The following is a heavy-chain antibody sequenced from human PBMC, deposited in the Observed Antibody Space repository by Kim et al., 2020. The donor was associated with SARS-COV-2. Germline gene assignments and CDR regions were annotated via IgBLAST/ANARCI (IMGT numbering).Heavy chain of an antibody. J-gene: IGHJ6*02. V-gene: IGHV3-23*01. CDR2: ISGSGGST. D-gene: IGHD2-2*01. CDR1: EFTFSSYA. Sequence: GGSLRLSCAASEFTFSSYAMSWVRQAPGKGLEWVSAISGSGGSTYYADSEKGRFTISRDNSKNTLYLQMNSLRAEDKAVYYCAKSYCSSTSCYASYYYYGMDVWGQGATVTVSS. CDR3: AKSYCSSTSCYASYYYYGMDV.